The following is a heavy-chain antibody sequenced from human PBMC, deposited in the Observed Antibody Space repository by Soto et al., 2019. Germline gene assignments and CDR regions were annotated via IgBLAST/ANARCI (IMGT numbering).Heavy chain of an antibody. J-gene: IGHJ6*02. Sequence: GGSLRLSCAASGFTLSRKYMSWVRQGPGKGLEWVSVIYSGGSTYYADSVKGRFTISRDNSKNTLYLQMNSLRAEDTAVYYCAREGFDYSNYYYYGMDVWGQGTTVTSP. CDR2: IYSGGST. CDR3: AREGFDYSNYYYYGMDV. V-gene: IGHV3-66*01. CDR1: GFTLSRKY. D-gene: IGHD4-4*01.